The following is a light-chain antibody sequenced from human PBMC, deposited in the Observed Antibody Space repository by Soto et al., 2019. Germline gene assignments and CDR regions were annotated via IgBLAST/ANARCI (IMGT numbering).Light chain of an antibody. Sequence: DIQLTQSPSFLSASVGDRVTITCRTSQDISSYLAWYQQKPGKAPQLLISAASTLQSGVPSRFSGSGSGTVFTLTISSLQPEDFATYYCKQLKSYPLSFGGGTKVEI. V-gene: IGKV1-9*01. CDR3: KQLKSYPLS. J-gene: IGKJ4*01. CDR1: QDISSY. CDR2: AAS.